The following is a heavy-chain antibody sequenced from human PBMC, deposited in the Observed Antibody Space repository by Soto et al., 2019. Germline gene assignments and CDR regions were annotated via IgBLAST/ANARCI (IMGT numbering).Heavy chain of an antibody. V-gene: IGHV3-23*01. CDR1: GVTVSSYA. D-gene: IGHD2-15*01. CDR2: ISGSGGST. J-gene: IGHJ3*02. CDR3: AKTHDIVVVVAATQTDAFDI. Sequence: GGSLRLSCAAGGVTVSSYAMSWVRQAQGKGLEWVSAISGSGGSTYYADSVKGRFTISRDNSKNTLYLQMNSLRAEDTAVYYCAKTHDIVVVVAATQTDAFDIWGQGTMVTVSS.